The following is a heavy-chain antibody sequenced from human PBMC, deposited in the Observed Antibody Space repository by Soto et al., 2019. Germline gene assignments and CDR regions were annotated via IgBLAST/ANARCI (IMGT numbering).Heavy chain of an antibody. V-gene: IGHV4-31*03. J-gene: IGHJ3*02. Sequence: SETLSLTCTVSGASINSAGYYWTWIRKYPGKGLEWIGYIYYSGSTFYNPSLKSRVIISLDTSENQFSLRLTSVTAADTAVYYCARGPDEYAFDICGQGTMVTVSS. CDR1: GASINSAGYY. CDR3: ARGPDEYAFDI. CDR2: IYYSGST.